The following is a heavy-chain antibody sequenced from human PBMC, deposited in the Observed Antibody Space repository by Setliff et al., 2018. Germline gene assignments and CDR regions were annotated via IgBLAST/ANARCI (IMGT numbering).Heavy chain of an antibody. CDR1: GFTLGDHY. D-gene: IGHD3-16*01. Sequence: PGGSLRLSCAASGFTLGDHYMSWIRQAPGKGLEWVSYIGLTSSFINYADPVKGRFTISRDNAKESLFLQMNSLGVEDTAVYYCGRVYAYSYGFDYWGQGTPVTVSS. CDR3: GRVYAYSYGFDY. V-gene: IGHV3-11*05. CDR2: IGLTSSFI. J-gene: IGHJ4*02.